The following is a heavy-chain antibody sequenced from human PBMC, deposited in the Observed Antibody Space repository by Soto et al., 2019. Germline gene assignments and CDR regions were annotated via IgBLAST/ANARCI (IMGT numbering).Heavy chain of an antibody. CDR2: ISSSSSTI. Sequence: GGSLRLSCAASGFTFSSYSMNWVRQAPGKGLEWVSYISSSSSTIYYADSVKGRFTISRDNAKNSLYLQMNSLRAEDTAVYYCAIGPRDYDDYDHDYWGQGSLVTVSS. D-gene: IGHD4-17*01. CDR1: GFTFSSYS. CDR3: AIGPRDYDDYDHDY. J-gene: IGHJ4*02. V-gene: IGHV3-48*01.